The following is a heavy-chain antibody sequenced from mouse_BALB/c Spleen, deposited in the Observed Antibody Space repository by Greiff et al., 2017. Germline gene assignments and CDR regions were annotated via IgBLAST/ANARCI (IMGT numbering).Heavy chain of an antibody. V-gene: IGHV1-5*01. Sequence: EVQLQQSGTVLARPGASVKMSCKASGYTFTSYWMHWVKQRPGQGLEWIGAIYPGNSDTSYNQKFKGKAKLTAVTSASTAYMELSSLTNEDSAVYYCTRSYYGREYAMDYWGQGTSVTVSS. CDR3: TRSYYGREYAMDY. CDR2: IYPGNSDT. D-gene: IGHD1-1*01. J-gene: IGHJ4*01. CDR1: GYTFTSYW.